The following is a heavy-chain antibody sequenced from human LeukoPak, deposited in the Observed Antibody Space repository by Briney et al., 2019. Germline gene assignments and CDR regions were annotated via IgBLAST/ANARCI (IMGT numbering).Heavy chain of an antibody. J-gene: IGHJ6*02. CDR1: GYTFTCFD. D-gene: IGHD3-3*01. V-gene: IGHV1-8*01. Sequence: ASVTVSCKASGYTFTCFDFNWVRQRPGQGLEWMGLMNPQNGDAAYADKFLGRVIMTRDTSTGTAFMELSSLRLDDTAVYYCATEGVGVSSSLHSVLFYRDVWGQGTTVSVS. CDR2: MNPQNGDA. CDR3: ATEGVGVSSSLHSVLFYRDV.